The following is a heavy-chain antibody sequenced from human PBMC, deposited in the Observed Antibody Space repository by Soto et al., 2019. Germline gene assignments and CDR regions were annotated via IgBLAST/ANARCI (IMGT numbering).Heavy chain of an antibody. J-gene: IGHJ3*02. CDR2: ISDDGSNK. Sequence: QVQLVESGGGVVQPGRSLRLSCAASGFTFSSYAMHWVRQAPGKGMEWVAVISDDGSNKYYADSVKGRFTISRDNSKNTLYLQMNSLRAEDTAVYYCARDGSDAFDIWGQGTMVTVSS. CDR3: ARDGSDAFDI. D-gene: IGHD3-10*01. V-gene: IGHV3-30-3*01. CDR1: GFTFSSYA.